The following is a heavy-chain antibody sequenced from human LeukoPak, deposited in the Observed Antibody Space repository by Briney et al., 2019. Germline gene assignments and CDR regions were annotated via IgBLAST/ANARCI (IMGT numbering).Heavy chain of an antibody. Sequence: GRSLRLSCAASGLTFDDYAMHWVRQAPGKGLEWVSGISWNSGSIGYADSVKGRFTISRDNAKNSLYLQMNSLRAEDTALYYCAKDIMENNWNDGPFDYWGQGTLVTVSS. CDR2: ISWNSGSI. D-gene: IGHD1-1*01. CDR1: GLTFDDYA. V-gene: IGHV3-9*01. CDR3: AKDIMENNWNDGPFDY. J-gene: IGHJ4*02.